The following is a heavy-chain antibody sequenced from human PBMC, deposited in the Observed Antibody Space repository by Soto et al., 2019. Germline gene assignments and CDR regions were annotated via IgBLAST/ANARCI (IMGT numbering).Heavy chain of an antibody. CDR3: ATVAMTSPKVFDY. J-gene: IGHJ4*02. CDR1: GGSLSSHY. V-gene: IGHV4-59*11. D-gene: IGHD2-15*01. Sequence: QVQLQESGPGLVKPSETLSLTCTVSGGSLSSHYWSWIRQSPRKGLEWIGYIYFTGYTNYNPSLKNRVTISVDTSKSQFSLSLNSVTAADTAVYYCATVAMTSPKVFDYWGQGTLVSVSS. CDR2: IYFTGYT.